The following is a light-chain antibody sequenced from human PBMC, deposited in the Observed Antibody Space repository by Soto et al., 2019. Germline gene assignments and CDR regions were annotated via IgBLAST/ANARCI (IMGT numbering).Light chain of an antibody. CDR1: QGINSY. CDR2: AAP. Sequence: DIQMTQSPSAMSASVGDRVTITCRASQGINSYLAWFQQKPGKVPKRLIYAAPNLESGVPSRFSGSGSGTEFPLTINSLQPEDFATYYCLQYSGYVPTFGGGTKLDIK. J-gene: IGKJ4*01. CDR3: LQYSGYVPT. V-gene: IGKV1-17*03.